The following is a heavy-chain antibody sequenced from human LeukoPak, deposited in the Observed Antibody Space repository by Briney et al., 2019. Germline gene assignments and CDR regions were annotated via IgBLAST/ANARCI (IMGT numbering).Heavy chain of an antibody. CDR2: ISSSSTYI. D-gene: IGHD2-21*01. J-gene: IGHJ3*02. Sequence: GESLRLSCAASGFTFSSLTMNWVRQAPWKGLEWVSSISSSSTYIYYADSVKGRCTISRDNARKSLYLQINSLRVEDTAVYYCARFMVIVYAFDIWGQGTMVTVSS. V-gene: IGHV3-21*01. CDR3: ARFMVIVYAFDI. CDR1: GFTFSSLT.